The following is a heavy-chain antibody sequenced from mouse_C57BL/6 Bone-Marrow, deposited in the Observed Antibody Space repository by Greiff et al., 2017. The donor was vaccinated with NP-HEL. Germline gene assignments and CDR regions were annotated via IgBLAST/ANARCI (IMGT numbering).Heavy chain of an antibody. CDR2: INPSSGYT. V-gene: IGHV1-4*01. CDR1: GYTFTSYT. Sequence: QVHVKQSGAELARPGASVKMSCKASGYTFTSYTMHWVKQRPGQGLEWIGYINPSSGYTKYNQKFKDKATLTADKSSSTAYMQLSSLTSEDSAVYYCELYYGNYVDPFDYWGQGTTLTVSS. D-gene: IGHD2-1*01. J-gene: IGHJ2*01. CDR3: ELYYGNYVDPFDY.